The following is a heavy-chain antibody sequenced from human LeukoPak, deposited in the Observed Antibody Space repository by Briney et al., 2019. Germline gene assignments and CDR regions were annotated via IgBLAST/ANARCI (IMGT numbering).Heavy chain of an antibody. CDR3: ARHYYYDSSGRRPNPRFDY. J-gene: IGHJ4*02. D-gene: IGHD3-22*01. CDR1: PGSLNGYY. V-gene: IGHV4-34*01. CDR2: INHSGST. Sequence: QTLSLTCALYPGSLNGYYWSWIRQPPGKGLEWIGEINHSGSTNYNQSLKRRVTISVDTSTNQFSLKLSSVTAADTAVYYCARHYYYDSSGRRPNPRFDYWGQGTLVTVSS.